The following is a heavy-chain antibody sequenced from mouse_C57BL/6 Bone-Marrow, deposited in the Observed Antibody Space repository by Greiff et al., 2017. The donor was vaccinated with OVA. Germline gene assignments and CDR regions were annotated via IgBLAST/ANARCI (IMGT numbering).Heavy chain of an antibody. Sequence: QVQLKESGAELARPGASVKLSCKASGYTFTSYGISWVKQRPGQGLEWIGEIYPRSGNTYYNEKFKGKATLTADTSSSTAYMELRSLTSEDSAVYLCAILRRYFDVWGTGTTVTVSS. V-gene: IGHV1-81*01. CDR3: AILRRYFDV. CDR1: GYTFTSYG. CDR2: IYPRSGNT. D-gene: IGHD1-1*01. J-gene: IGHJ1*03.